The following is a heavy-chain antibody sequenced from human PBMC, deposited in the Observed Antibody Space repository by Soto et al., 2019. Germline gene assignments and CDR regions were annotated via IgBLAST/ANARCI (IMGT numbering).Heavy chain of an antibody. D-gene: IGHD6-19*01. V-gene: IGHV4-39*01. CDR3: ARQGSGWPYYYGMDV. CDR2: IYYSGST. J-gene: IGHJ6*02. Sequence: QLQLQESGPGLVKPSETLSLPCPVSGGSISSSSYYWGWIRQPPGKGLEWIGSIYYSGSTYYNPSLKSRVTISVDTSKNQFSLKLSSVTAADTAVYYCARQGSGWPYYYGMDVWGQGTTVTVSS. CDR1: GGSISSSSYY.